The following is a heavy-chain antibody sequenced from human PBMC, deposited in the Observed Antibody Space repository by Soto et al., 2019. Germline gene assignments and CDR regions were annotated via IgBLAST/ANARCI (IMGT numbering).Heavy chain of an antibody. J-gene: IGHJ6*02. CDR1: GYTFTGYA. CDR2: INAGNGNT. V-gene: IGHV1-3*01. Sequence: VASVKVSCKASGYTFTGYAMHWVRQAPGQRLEWMGWINAGNGNTKYPQKLQGRVTMTTDTSTSTAYMELRSLRSDDTAVYYCASNYLYYYGSGNTNYYGMDVWGQGTTVTVSS. CDR3: ASNYLYYYGSGNTNYYGMDV. D-gene: IGHD3-10*01.